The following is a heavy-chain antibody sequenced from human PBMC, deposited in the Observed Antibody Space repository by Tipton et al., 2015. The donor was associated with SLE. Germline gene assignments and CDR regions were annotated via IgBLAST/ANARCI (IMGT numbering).Heavy chain of an antibody. J-gene: IGHJ6*02. CDR3: ARAPTISVAGTTDPFGMDV. CDR2: LRSDGSVT. CDR1: GFTFHNFW. V-gene: IGHV3-74*01. Sequence: SLRLSCAASGFTFHNFWMHWVRPAPGKGLVWVSRLRSDGSVTTYADSVKGRLTISRDNAKNTLYLQMRSLRVEDTGIYYCARAPTISVAGTTDPFGMDVWGPGTRVTVAS. D-gene: IGHD6-19*01.